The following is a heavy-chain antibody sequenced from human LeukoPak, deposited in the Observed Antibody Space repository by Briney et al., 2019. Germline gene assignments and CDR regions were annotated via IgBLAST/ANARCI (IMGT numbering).Heavy chain of an antibody. J-gene: IGHJ4*02. CDR1: GFTFSSYS. CDR2: ISSSSSYI. D-gene: IGHD3-22*01. V-gene: IGHV3-21*01. CDR3: AKNLKAYYDCSGYSYYFDY. Sequence: GGSLRLSCAASGFTFSSYSMNWVRKAPGKGLAWVSPISSSSSYIYYADSVKGRFTISRDNAKNSLYLQMNSLRAEDTAVYYCAKNLKAYYDCSGYSYYFDYWGQGTLGTVSS.